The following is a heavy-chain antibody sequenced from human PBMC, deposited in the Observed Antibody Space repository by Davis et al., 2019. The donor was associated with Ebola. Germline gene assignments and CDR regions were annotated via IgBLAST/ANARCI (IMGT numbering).Heavy chain of an antibody. D-gene: IGHD6-13*01. J-gene: IGHJ4*02. CDR2: ISGYNGNT. CDR3: AREAAAGYFDY. CDR1: GYTFTSYG. Sequence: ASVKVSCKASGYTFTSYGISWVRQAPGQGLEWMGWISGYNGNTNYVENLQGRVTMTTDTSTSTAYMELRSLRSEDTAVYYCAREAAAGYFDYWGQGTLVTVSS. V-gene: IGHV1-18*01.